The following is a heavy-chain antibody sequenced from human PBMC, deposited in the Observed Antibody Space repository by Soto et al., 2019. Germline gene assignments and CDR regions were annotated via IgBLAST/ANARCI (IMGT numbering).Heavy chain of an antibody. V-gene: IGHV4-59*01. D-gene: IGHD2-21*02. CDR1: GGSISGYY. CDR3: ARDLWGYCGTDCYPLDV. J-gene: IGHJ6*02. Sequence: SETLSLTCTVAGGSISGYYWSWIRQPPGKGLEWIGYMYNTGSTVYNPSFKSRVTISVDTSKNQFSLKLNSVTATDTAVYYCARDLWGYCGTDCYPLDVWGQGTTVTVSS. CDR2: MYNTGST.